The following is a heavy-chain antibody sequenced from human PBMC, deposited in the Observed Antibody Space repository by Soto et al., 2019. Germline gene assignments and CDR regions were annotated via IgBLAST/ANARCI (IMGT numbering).Heavy chain of an antibody. CDR1: GFTFSDHQ. Sequence: EVQLVESGGGLVQPGGSLRLSCAASGFTFSDHQMDWVRQAPGKGLEWVGRSRNKANSYTTEYAASVKGRFTISRDDSKHSLYLQMNSLKHEDTAVYYCARGVGAPNWFDPWGQGTLVTISS. CDR2: SRNKANSYTT. V-gene: IGHV3-72*01. J-gene: IGHJ5*02. D-gene: IGHD3-10*01. CDR3: ARGVGAPNWFDP.